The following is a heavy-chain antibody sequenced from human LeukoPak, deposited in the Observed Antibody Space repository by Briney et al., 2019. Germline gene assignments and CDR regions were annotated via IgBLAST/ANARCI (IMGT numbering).Heavy chain of an antibody. CDR3: ARDYDSGSHYNVRRYMDV. D-gene: IGHD3-10*01. CDR1: GFTFSSYE. V-gene: IGHV3-48*03. Sequence: GGSLRLSCAASGFTFSSYEMNWVRQAPGKGLEWVSYISSSGSTIYYADSVRGRFTISRDNAKNSLYLQMNSLRAEATAVYYCARDYDSGSHYNVRRYMDVWGKGTTVTVSS. J-gene: IGHJ6*03. CDR2: ISSSGSTI.